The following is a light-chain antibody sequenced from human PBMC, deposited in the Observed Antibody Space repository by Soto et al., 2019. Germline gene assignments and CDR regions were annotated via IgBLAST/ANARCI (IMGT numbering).Light chain of an antibody. J-gene: IGLJ1*01. CDR2: DVT. CDR3: SSYTSNTTPYV. V-gene: IGLV2-14*01. Sequence: QSVLAQPASVSGSPGQSIAISCTGTSSDVGAYNYVSWYQQHPGKVPKLVIYDVTNRPSGVSDRFSGSKSGNTASLTIPGLQAEDEADYYCSSYTSNTTPYVFG. CDR1: SSDVGAYNY.